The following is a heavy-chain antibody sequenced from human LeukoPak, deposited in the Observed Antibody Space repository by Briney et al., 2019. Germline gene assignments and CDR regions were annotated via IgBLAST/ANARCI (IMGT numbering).Heavy chain of an antibody. V-gene: IGHV3-23*01. Sequence: GSLRLSCAASGFTFNTYAMSWVRQAPWERRQWVSGISDSGGNTYYADSVRGRFTISRDNSKNTLYLQMNSLRAEDTAVYYCARHRSSWLIDYWGQGTLVTVSS. CDR3: ARHRSSWLIDY. D-gene: IGHD6-6*01. CDR1: GFTFNTYA. J-gene: IGHJ4*02. CDR2: ISDSGGNT.